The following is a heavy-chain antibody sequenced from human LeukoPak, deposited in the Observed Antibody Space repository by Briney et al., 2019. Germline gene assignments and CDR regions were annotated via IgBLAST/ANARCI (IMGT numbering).Heavy chain of an antibody. CDR3: AREGGHYDSSGYVQH. CDR1: GGSISSYY. Sequence: SETLSLTCTVSGGSISSYYWSWIRQPPGKGLEWIGYIYTSGSTNYNPSLKSRVTISVDTSKNQFSLKLSSVTAADTAVYYCAREGGHYDSSGYVQHWGQGTLVTVSS. J-gene: IGHJ1*01. D-gene: IGHD3-22*01. V-gene: IGHV4-4*09. CDR2: IYTSGST.